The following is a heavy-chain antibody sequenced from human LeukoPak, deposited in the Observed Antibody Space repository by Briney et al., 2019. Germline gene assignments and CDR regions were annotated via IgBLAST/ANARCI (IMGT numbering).Heavy chain of an antibody. CDR2: IDTSGVT. CDR1: SGSIRKYY. Sequence: SETLSLTCTVSSGSIRKYYWNWIRQPAGKGLEWIGRIDTSGVTTYNSFLTSRVTVSRDTSKNQVSLKVSSVTAADTAVYYCATDRYWYFELWGRGTLVTVSS. CDR3: ATDRYWYFEL. V-gene: IGHV4-4*07. J-gene: IGHJ2*01.